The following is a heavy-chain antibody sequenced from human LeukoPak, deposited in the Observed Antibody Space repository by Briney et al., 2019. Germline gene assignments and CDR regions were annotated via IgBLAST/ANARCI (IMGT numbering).Heavy chain of an antibody. D-gene: IGHD2-21*01. V-gene: IGHV4-34*01. CDR3: AIVGSQEWYYGMDV. J-gene: IGHJ6*02. CDR1: GGSFSGYY. Sequence: SETLSLTCAVYGGSFSGYYWSWIRQPPGKGLEWIGEINHSGSTNYNPSLKSRVTISVDTSKKQFSLKLSSVTAADTAVYYCAIVGSQEWYYGMDVWGQGTTVTVSS. CDR2: INHSGST.